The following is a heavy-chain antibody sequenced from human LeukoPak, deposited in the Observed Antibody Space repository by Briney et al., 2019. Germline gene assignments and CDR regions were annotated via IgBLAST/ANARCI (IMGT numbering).Heavy chain of an antibody. CDR2: IYYSGST. V-gene: IGHV4-59*01. J-gene: IGHJ4*02. CDR3: AREAYDFWSGYFLDY. D-gene: IGHD3-3*01. CDR1: GGSISSYY. Sequence: SETLSLTCTVSGGSISSYYWSWIRQPPGKGLKWIGYIYYSGSTNYNPSLKSRVTISVDTSKNQFSLKLSSVTAADTAVYYCAREAYDFWSGYFLDYWGQGTLVTVSS.